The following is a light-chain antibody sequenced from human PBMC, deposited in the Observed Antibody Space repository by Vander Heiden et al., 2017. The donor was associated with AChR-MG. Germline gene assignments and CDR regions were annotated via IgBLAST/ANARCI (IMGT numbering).Light chain of an antibody. CDR2: AAS. CDR3: LQERAFPLT. Sequence: AIQMTQFPSSLSPSVADRITITCRASQDIGHDLGWYHQRPGKAPQVLISAASTLRSGVPSRFSGSGTGTDFTLTITSLQPEDFGTYYCLQERAFPLTFGGGTKVEI. V-gene: IGKV1-6*01. J-gene: IGKJ4*01. CDR1: QDIGHD.